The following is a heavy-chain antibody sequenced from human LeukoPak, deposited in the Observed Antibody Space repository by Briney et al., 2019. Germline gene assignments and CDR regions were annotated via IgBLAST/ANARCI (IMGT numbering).Heavy chain of an antibody. Sequence: ASVKVSCKASGYTFTSYYMHWVRQAPGQGLEWMGIINPSGGSTSYAQKFQGRVTMTRDTSTSTAYMELSSLRSEDTAVYYCARVVTLNWFDPWGQGTLVTVSS. CDR3: ARVVTLNWFDP. V-gene: IGHV1-46*01. CDR2: INPSGGST. CDR1: GYTFTSYY. D-gene: IGHD5-18*01. J-gene: IGHJ5*02.